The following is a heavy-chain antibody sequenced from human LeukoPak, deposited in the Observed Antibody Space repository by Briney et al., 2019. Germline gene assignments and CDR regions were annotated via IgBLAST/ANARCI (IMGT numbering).Heavy chain of an antibody. CDR3: ARAGPYYDSSGYYSDFNWFDP. CDR2: ISAYNGNT. V-gene: IGHV1-18*01. J-gene: IGHJ5*02. Sequence: ASVKVSCKASGGTFSSYAISWVRQAPGQGLEWMGWISAYNGNTNYAQKLQGRVTMTTDTSTSTAYMELRSLRSDDTAVYYCARAGPYYDSSGYYSDFNWFDPWGQGTLVTVSS. D-gene: IGHD3-22*01. CDR1: GGTFSSYA.